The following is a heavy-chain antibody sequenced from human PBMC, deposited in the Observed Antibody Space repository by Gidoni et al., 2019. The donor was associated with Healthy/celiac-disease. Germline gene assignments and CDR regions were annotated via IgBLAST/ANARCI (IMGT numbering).Heavy chain of an antibody. V-gene: IGHV4-39*01. CDR2: IYYSGST. Sequence: QLQLQESGPGLVKPSETLSLTCTVSGGSIRRSSYSWGWIRQPPGKGLDWIGGIYYSGSTYYTPSLKSRVTISVDTSKNQFSLKLSSVTAADTAVYYCARRTLTHYYDSSGSLDYWGQGTLVTVSS. D-gene: IGHD3-22*01. CDR1: GGSIRRSSYS. CDR3: ARRTLTHYYDSSGSLDY. J-gene: IGHJ4*02.